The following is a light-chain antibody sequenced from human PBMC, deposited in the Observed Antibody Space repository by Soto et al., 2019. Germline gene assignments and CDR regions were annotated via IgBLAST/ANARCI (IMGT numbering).Light chain of an antibody. Sequence: DIQMTQSPSSLSASMGDRVAITCRASQAISNSLAWYQQKPGKPPQILIYAESTLQSGVPYRFSGSGSGTDLNLTISGLQPEDLATYYCQSYNTARPTCGQGTRLEIK. CDR3: QSYNTARPT. CDR2: AES. J-gene: IGKJ5*01. V-gene: IGKV1-27*01. CDR1: QAISNS.